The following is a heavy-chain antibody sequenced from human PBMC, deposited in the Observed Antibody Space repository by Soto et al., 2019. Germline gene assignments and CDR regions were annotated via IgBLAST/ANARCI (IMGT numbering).Heavy chain of an antibody. CDR3: GRRYCYSTSCPLFDN. J-gene: IGHJ4*02. CDR2: IWFDGTDK. V-gene: IGHV3-33*01. D-gene: IGHD2-2*01. Sequence: GGSLRLSCAASGLSFSNSGFHWVRQAPGKGLEWVALIWFDGTDKYYADSVKGRFTISRDNSKDTVYLQMDSLRAEDTAVYYCGRRYCYSTSCPLFDNWGQGTLVTVSS. CDR1: GLSFSNSG.